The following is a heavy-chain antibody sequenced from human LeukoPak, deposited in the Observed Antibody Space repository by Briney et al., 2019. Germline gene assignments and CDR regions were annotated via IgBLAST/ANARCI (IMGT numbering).Heavy chain of an antibody. CDR1: GGSISSGSYY. CDR2: IYTSGST. Sequence: SETLSLTCTVSGGSISSGSYYWSWIRQPAGKGLEWIGRIYTSGSTNHNPSLKSRVTISVDTPKNQFSLKLSSVTAADTAVYYCARAHDDSSGLRLGAFDIWGQGTMVTVSS. CDR3: ARAHDDSSGLRLGAFDI. D-gene: IGHD3-22*01. V-gene: IGHV4-61*02. J-gene: IGHJ3*02.